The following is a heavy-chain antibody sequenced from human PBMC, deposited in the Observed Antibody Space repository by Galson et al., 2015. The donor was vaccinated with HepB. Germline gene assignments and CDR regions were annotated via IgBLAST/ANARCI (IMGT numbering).Heavy chain of an antibody. CDR2: ISSSSSTI. V-gene: IGHV3-48*02. CDR1: GFTFSSYS. D-gene: IGHD2-2*01. Sequence: FLRLSCAASGFTFSSYSMNWVRQAPGKGLEWVSYISSSSSTIYYADSVKGRFTISRDNAKNSLYLQMNSLRDEDTAVYYCARDGRGFVVVPAATHDAFDIWGQGTMVTVSS. J-gene: IGHJ3*02. CDR3: ARDGRGFVVVPAATHDAFDI.